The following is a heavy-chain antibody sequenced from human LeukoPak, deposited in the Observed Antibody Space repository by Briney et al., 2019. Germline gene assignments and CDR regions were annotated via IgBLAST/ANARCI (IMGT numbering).Heavy chain of an antibody. CDR3: ARIAAAGRYWYFDY. V-gene: IGHV3-11*01. J-gene: IGHJ4*02. CDR2: ISSSGSTI. CDR1: GFTFSDYY. D-gene: IGHD6-13*01. Sequence: PGGSLRLSCAASGFTFSDYYMSWIRQAPGKGLEWVSYISSSGSTIYYADSVKGRFTISRDNAKNSLYLQMNSLRAEDTAVYYCARIAAAGRYWYFDYWGQGTLVTVSS.